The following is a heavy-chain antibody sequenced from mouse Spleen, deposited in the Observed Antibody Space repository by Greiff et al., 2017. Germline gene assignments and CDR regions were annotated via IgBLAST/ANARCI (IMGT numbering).Heavy chain of an antibody. V-gene: IGHV1-22*01. CDR3: ARSDWAWFAY. Sequence: VQLKESGPELVKPGASVKMSCKASGYTFTDYNMHWVKQSHGKSLGWIGYINPNNGGTSYNQKFKGKATLTVNKSSSTAYMELRSLTSEDSAVYYCARSDWAWFAYWGQGTLVTVSA. D-gene: IGHD4-1*01. J-gene: IGHJ3*01. CDR2: INPNNGGT. CDR1: GYTFTDYN.